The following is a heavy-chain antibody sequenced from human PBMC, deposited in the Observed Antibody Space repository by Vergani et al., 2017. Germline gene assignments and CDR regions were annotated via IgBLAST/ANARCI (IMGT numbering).Heavy chain of an antibody. CDR3: ARDGDSGVGATH. V-gene: IGHV4-59*01. CDR2: IYYSGST. J-gene: IGHJ4*02. Sequence: VQLQESGPGLVKPSETLSLTCTVSGGSISSYYWSWIRQPPGKGLEWIGYIYYSGSTNYNPSLKSRVTISVDTSKNQFSLKLSSVTAADTAVYYCARDGDSGVGATHWGQGTLVTVSS. CDR1: GGSISSYY. D-gene: IGHD1-26*01.